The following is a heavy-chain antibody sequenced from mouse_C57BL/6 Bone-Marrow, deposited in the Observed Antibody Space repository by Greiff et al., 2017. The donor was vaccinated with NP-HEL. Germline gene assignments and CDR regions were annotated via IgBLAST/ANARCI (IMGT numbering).Heavy chain of an antibody. D-gene: IGHD1-1*01. Sequence: VQLQQPGAELVRPGSSVKLSCKASGYTFTSYWMDWVKQRPGQGLEWIGNIYPSDSETHYNQKFKDKATLTVDKSSSTAYMQLSSLTSEDSAVYYCARKDSTTGGFAYWGQGTLVTVSA. V-gene: IGHV1-61*01. CDR2: IYPSDSET. CDR3: ARKDSTTGGFAY. CDR1: GYTFTSYW. J-gene: IGHJ3*01.